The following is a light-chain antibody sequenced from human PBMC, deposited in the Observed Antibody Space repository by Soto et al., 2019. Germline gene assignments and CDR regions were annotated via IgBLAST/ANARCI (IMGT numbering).Light chain of an antibody. J-gene: IGLJ2*01. CDR2: SNN. Sequence: QSVLTQPPSASGTPGQRVTISCSGSSCNIGSNTVNWYQQLPGTAPKHLIYSNNQRPSWVPDRFSGSKSGTSASLAISGLQYEDEADYYCAAWDDSLNGVVFGGGTKLTVL. V-gene: IGLV1-44*01. CDR3: AAWDDSLNGVV. CDR1: SCNIGSNT.